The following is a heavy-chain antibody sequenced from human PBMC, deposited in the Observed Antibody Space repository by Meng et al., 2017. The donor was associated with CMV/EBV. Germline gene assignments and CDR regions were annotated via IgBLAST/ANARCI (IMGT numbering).Heavy chain of an antibody. CDR1: GGSISSGDYY. J-gene: IGHJ4*02. CDR2: IYYSGST. Sequence: QVQLREAGPGLVKPSQTLSLTCTVSGGSISSGDYYWSWIRQPPGKGLEWIGYIYYSGSTYYNPSLKSRVTISVDTSKNQFSPKLSSVTAADTAVYYCARDNRRGGVDYWGQGTLVTVSS. D-gene: IGHD3-3*01. CDR3: ARDNRRGGVDY. V-gene: IGHV4-30-4*08.